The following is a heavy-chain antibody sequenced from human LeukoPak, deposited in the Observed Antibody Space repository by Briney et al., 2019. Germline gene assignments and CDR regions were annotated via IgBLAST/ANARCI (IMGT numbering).Heavy chain of an antibody. D-gene: IGHD1-20*01. J-gene: IGHJ4*02. CDR3: ARDKGNWDY. CDR1: GFTFTNYW. V-gene: IGHV3-7*01. Sequence: QAGGSLRLSCAASGFTFTNYWMSWVRQAPGKGLELVANIKQDRSEKYYVDSVKGRSTISRDNAKNSLYLQMNSLRAEDTAVYYCARDKGNWDYWGQGTLVTVSS. CDR2: IKQDRSEK.